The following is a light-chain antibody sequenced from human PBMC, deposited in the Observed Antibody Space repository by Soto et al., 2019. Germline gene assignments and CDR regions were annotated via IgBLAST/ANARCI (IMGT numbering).Light chain of an antibody. CDR2: AAS. J-gene: IGKJ3*01. Sequence: EIVLTQSPGTLSLSPGERATLSCRASQSVRNNYLAWYQQKPGQAPRLLIYAASSRVTGIPDRFSGSGSGTDFTLTISRREPEDFAVYYCQQYGTSPPLTFGPGTKVDVK. V-gene: IGKV3-20*01. CDR3: QQYGTSPPLT. CDR1: QSVRNNY.